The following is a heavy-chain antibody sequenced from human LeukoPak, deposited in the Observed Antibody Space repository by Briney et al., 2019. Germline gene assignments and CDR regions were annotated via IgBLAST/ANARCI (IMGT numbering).Heavy chain of an antibody. V-gene: IGHV4-39*07. D-gene: IGHD3-22*01. CDR1: GVSISSSSYY. CDR3: ARETNVYYYDSSGNLPEDFGH. CDR2: MSYSGGT. Sequence: SETLSLTCTVSGVSISSSSYYWGWLRQPPGKGLEWIGCMSYSGGTYYNPSLRSRVTFSVDTSKNQFSLKLTSVTAADTAVYYCARETNVYYYDSSGNLPEDFGHWGQGTLVTVSS. J-gene: IGHJ1*01.